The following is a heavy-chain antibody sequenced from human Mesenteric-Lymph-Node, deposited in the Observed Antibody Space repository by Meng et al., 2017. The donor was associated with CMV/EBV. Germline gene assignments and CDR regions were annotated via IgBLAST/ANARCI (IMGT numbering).Heavy chain of an antibody. CDR2: ISSSSSYI. V-gene: IGHV3-21*01. Sequence: GGSLRLSCAASGFTFSSYSMNWVRQAPGKGLEWVSSISSSSSYIYYADSVKGRFTISRDNAKNSLYLQMNSLRDEDTAVYYCARGIIGVSGIDYWGQGALVTVSS. D-gene: IGHD6-19*01. CDR1: GFTFSSYS. J-gene: IGHJ4*02. CDR3: ARGIIGVSGIDY.